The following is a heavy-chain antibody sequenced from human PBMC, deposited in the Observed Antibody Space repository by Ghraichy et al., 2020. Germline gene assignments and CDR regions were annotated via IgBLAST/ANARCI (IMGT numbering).Heavy chain of an antibody. D-gene: IGHD3-10*01. CDR3: ARDRVLNWLDP. CDR2: IDHSGTT. Sequence: SQTLSLTCAVYGGSFSGYHWSWIRQPPGMGLEWIGEIDHSGTTNYNPSLQSRVTMSVDTSKNQFSLNLSSVTAADTAVYYCARDRVLNWLDPWGQGTLVTVSS. V-gene: IGHV4-34*01. CDR1: GGSFSGYH. J-gene: IGHJ5*02.